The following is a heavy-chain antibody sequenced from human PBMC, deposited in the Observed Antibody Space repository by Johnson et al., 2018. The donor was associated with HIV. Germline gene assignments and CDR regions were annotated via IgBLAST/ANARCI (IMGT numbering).Heavy chain of an antibody. J-gene: IGHJ3*02. D-gene: IGHD1-26*01. CDR3: ASGSWELSEDAFHI. CDR1: GFTVSSNY. Sequence: VQLVESGGGLIQPGGSLRLSCAASGFTVSSNYMSWVRQAPGKGLEWVSVIYSAGSTNYAHSVKGRFTISRDNSNNTLYLLMNSLRAEDTAVYYCASGSWELSEDAFHIWGQGTIVTVSS. V-gene: IGHV3-53*01. CDR2: IYSAGST.